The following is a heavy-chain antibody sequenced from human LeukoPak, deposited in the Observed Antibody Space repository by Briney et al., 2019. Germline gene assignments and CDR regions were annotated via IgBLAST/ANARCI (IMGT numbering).Heavy chain of an antibody. D-gene: IGHD3-3*01. Sequence: PSETLSLTCAVYGGSFSGYYWSWIRQPPGKGLEWIGEINHSGSTNYNPSLKSRVTISVDTSKNQFSLKLSSVTAADTAVYYCARERKYDFWSGYSQNYYYYGMDVWGQGTTVTVSS. V-gene: IGHV4-34*01. CDR3: ARERKYDFWSGYSQNYYYYGMDV. J-gene: IGHJ6*02. CDR1: GGSFSGYY. CDR2: INHSGST.